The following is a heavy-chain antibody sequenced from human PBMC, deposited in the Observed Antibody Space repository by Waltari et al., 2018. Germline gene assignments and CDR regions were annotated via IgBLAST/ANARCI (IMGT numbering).Heavy chain of an antibody. Sequence: EVQLVESGGGLVQPGGSLRLSCAASGFIFSTYAMTWVRQAPGKGLEWVSAISGSGSITYYADSVKGRFTISRDNSKNTFYLHMTSLRAEDTAIYYCAKDEARFDHWGQGTVVTVSS. CDR2: ISGSGSIT. CDR1: GFIFSTYA. J-gene: IGHJ4*02. V-gene: IGHV3-23*04. CDR3: AKDEARFDH.